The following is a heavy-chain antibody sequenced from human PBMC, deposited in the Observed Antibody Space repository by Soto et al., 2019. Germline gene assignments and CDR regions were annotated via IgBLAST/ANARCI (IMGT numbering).Heavy chain of an antibody. CDR3: AKALGELSPESYDY. Sequence: QVQLVESGGGGVQPGRTLRLSCAASGYTFRSYAMHWVRQAPGKGLEWVAVISYDGSDKYYADSVKGRFTISRDNSKNTLNPQMNSLRADDTAVYYCAKALGELSPESYDYWGQGTLITVSS. J-gene: IGHJ4*02. CDR1: GYTFRSYA. D-gene: IGHD3-16*02. V-gene: IGHV3-30*18. CDR2: ISYDGSDK.